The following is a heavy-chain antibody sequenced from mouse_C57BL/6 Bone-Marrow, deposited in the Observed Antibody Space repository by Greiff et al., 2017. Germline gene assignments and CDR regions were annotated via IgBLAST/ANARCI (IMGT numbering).Heavy chain of an antibody. CDR2: INPSNGGT. V-gene: IGHV1-53*01. D-gene: IGHD2-5*01. J-gene: IGHJ4*01. CDR1: GYAFTSYW. Sequence: QVQLQQPGTELVKPGASVKLSCKASGYAFTSYWMHWVKQRPGQGLEWIGNINPSNGGTNYNEKFKSKATLTVDKSSRTAYMQLSSLTSEDSAVYYCARSSNYCYYYAMDYWGQGTSVTVSS. CDR3: ARSSNYCYYYAMDY.